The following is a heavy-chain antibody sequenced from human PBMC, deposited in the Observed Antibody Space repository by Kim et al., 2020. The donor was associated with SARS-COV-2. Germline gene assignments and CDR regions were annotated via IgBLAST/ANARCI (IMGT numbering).Heavy chain of an antibody. D-gene: IGHD3-16*01. CDR3: ASHMWGGYFLHY. CDR1: GNTFTSSA. Sequence: ASVKVSCKASGNTFTSSAIHWVRQAPGQRLEWMGWLNAGNGDTKFSQKFQGRVSITRDTSASIAYMDLSSLTSEDTAVYYCASHMWGGYFLHYWGQGTLVTVSS. V-gene: IGHV1-3*01. CDR2: LNAGNGDT. J-gene: IGHJ4*02.